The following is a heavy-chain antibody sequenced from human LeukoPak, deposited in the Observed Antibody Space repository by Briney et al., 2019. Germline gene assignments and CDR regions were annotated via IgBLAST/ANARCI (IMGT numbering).Heavy chain of an antibody. D-gene: IGHD3-3*01. CDR2: IRSKANSYAS. V-gene: IGHV3-73*01. J-gene: IGHJ3*02. CDR1: GFTFSGSA. CDR3: AKWADFGVVNDAFDI. Sequence: PGGSLRLSCAASGFTFSGSAMHWVRQASGKGLEWVGRIRSKANSYASAYAASVKGRITIYRDDPKNTGYLEMNSLRAEYTAVYYCAKWADFGVVNDAFDIWGQGTMVTVSS.